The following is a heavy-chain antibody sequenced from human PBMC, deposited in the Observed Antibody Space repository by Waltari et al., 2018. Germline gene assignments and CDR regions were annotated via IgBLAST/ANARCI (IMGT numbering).Heavy chain of an antibody. CDR3: ARTEIFGVVIEDYYMDV. CDR1: GATFSSYA. Sequence: QVQLVQSGAEVKKPGSSVKVSCKASGATFSSYAISWVRQAPGQGLEWMGGIIPILGIANYAQKFQGRVTITADESTSTAYMELSSLRSEDTAVYYCARTEIFGVVIEDYYMDVWGKGTTVTVSS. V-gene: IGHV1-69*04. CDR2: IIPILGIA. D-gene: IGHD3-3*01. J-gene: IGHJ6*03.